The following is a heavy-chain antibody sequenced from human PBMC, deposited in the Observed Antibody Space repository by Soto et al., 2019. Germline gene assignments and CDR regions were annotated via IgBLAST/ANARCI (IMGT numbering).Heavy chain of an antibody. J-gene: IGHJ4*02. D-gene: IGHD3-16*02. CDR2: TYYRSKWYN. Sequence: SQTLSLTCAISGDSVSSNSAAWNWIRQSPSRGLEWLGRTYYRSKWYNDYAVSVKSRKTINPDTSKNQFSLQLNSVTPEDTAVYYGARARGGYPRRGYFDYWGQGTLVTVSS. V-gene: IGHV6-1*01. CDR3: ARARGGYPRRGYFDY. CDR1: GDSVSSNSAA.